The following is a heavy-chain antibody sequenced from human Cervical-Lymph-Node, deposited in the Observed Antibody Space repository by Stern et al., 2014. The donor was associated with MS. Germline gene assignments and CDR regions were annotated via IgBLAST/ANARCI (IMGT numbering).Heavy chain of an antibody. V-gene: IGHV3-23*04. J-gene: IGHJ4*02. D-gene: IGHD2/OR15-2a*01. CDR2: ISNSGDGT. CDR3: AKASRTSMFDY. CDR1: GFTFSSHG. Sequence: EVQLEESGGNLVQPGGSLRLSCAASGFTFSSHGLSWVRQAPGKGLEWISTISNSGDGTYYGDSVTGRFTISRDNSKNTVFLQMNSLRVEDTALYYCAKASRTSMFDYWGQGTLVTVSS.